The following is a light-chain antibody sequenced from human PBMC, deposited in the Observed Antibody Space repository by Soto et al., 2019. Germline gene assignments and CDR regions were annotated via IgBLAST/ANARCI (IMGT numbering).Light chain of an antibody. CDR2: DAS. V-gene: IGKV3-20*01. CDR1: QNLGDGR. CDR3: QEHASI. J-gene: IGKJ5*01. Sequence: VLTQSTGTLSLSPGERATLSCRANQNLGDGRLAWYQQKPGQPPTLLIYDASTRATGIPDRFSGSGSGTDFTLTISRLEPEDFAVYYCQEHASIFGQGTRLEIK.